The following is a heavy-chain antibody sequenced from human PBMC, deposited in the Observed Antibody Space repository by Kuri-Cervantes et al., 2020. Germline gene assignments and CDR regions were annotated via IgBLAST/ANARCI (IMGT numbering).Heavy chain of an antibody. D-gene: IGHD4-17*01. CDR1: GFTFSSYD. CDR3: TRGRDGDYGYFDN. CDR2: IGTAGDT. V-gene: IGHV3-13*01. Sequence: GGSLRLSCAASGFTFSSYDMHWVRQATGKGLEWVSAIGTAGDTYYPGSVKGRFTISRENAKNSLYLQMNSLRAGDTAVYSCTRGRDGDYGYFDNWGQGTLVTVSS. J-gene: IGHJ4*02.